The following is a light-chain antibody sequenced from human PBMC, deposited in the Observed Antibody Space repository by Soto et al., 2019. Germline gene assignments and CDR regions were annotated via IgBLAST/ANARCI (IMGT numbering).Light chain of an antibody. Sequence: DIQMTQSPSSLSASVGDRVTITCQASQDIKNYLNWYQQKSGKAPKLLIYDASDLETGVPSRFSGSGSGTDFTFTINSLQAEDIATYYCQQYDNLPLTFRGGTKVDIK. CDR3: QQYDNLPLT. CDR1: QDIKNY. CDR2: DAS. J-gene: IGKJ4*01. V-gene: IGKV1-33*01.